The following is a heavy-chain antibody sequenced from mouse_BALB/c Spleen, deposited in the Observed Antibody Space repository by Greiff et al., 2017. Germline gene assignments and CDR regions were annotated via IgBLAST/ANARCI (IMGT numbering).Heavy chain of an antibody. J-gene: IGHJ1*01. CDR2: INPSTGYT. CDR3: ARYGNYSWYFDV. Sequence: QVQLKQSGAELAKPGASVKMSCKASGYTFTSYWMHWVKQRPGQGLEWIGYINPSTGYTEYNQKFKDKATLTADKSSSTAYMQLSSLTSEDSAVYYCARYGNYSWYFDVWGAGTTVTVSS. V-gene: IGHV1-7*01. D-gene: IGHD2-1*01. CDR1: GYTFTSYW.